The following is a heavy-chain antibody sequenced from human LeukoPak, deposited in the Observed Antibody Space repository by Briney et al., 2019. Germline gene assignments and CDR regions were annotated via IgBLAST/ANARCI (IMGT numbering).Heavy chain of an antibody. CDR1: GFTVSSNY. J-gene: IGHJ4*02. V-gene: IGHV3-66*01. CDR3: ARGVSAPYFDS. CDR2: IYAGGII. Sequence: PGGSLRLSCAASGFTVSSNYMNWVRQAPGKGLEWVSVIYAGGIIYYADSVKGRFTISRDNSKNTLYLQMNSLRAEYTAVYYCARGVSAPYFDSWGQGTLVTVSS. D-gene: IGHD3-10*01.